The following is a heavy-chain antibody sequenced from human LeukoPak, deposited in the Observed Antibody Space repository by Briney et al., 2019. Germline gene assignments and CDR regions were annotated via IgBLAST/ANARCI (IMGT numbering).Heavy chain of an antibody. J-gene: IGHJ5*02. CDR1: GGTFSSYA. CDR3: ARGHDCSSTSCLRLDP. Sequence: SVKVSCKASGGTFSSYAISWVRQAPGQGLKWMGGIIPIFGTANYAQKFQGRVTITADKSTSTAYMELSSLRSEDTAVYYCARGHDCSSTSCLRLDPWGQGTLVTVSS. V-gene: IGHV1-69*06. CDR2: IIPIFGTA. D-gene: IGHD2-2*01.